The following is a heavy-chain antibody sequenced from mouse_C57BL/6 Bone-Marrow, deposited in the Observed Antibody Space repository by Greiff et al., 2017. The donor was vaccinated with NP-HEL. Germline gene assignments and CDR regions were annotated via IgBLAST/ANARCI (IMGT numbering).Heavy chain of an antibody. CDR1: GYTFTSYW. CDR3: AGQLRLWFLMDY. J-gene: IGHJ4*01. Sequence: QVQLQQPGAELVKPGASVKMSCKASGYTFTSYWITWVKQRPGQGLEWIGDIYPGSGSTNYDEKFKSKATLTVDTSSSTAYMQLSSLTSEDSAVYDCAGQLRLWFLMDYWGQGTSVTVSS. CDR2: IYPGSGST. D-gene: IGHD3-2*02. V-gene: IGHV1-55*01.